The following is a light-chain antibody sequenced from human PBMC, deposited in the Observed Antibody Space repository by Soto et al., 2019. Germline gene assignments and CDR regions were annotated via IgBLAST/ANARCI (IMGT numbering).Light chain of an antibody. V-gene: IGKV3-15*01. CDR3: QQYHYWPPAYT. CDR1: QSVGDN. J-gene: IGKJ2*01. Sequence: EIVMTQSPATLSVSPGERATLSCRASQSVGDNLAWYLQKPGQGPRLLIYGASTRATGIPVRFSGSGSGTEFTLTISSLQSEDFAVYYCQQYHYWPPAYTFGQVTQLEIK. CDR2: GAS.